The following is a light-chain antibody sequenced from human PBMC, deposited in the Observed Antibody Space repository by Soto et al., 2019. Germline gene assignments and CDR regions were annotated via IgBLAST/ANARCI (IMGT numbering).Light chain of an antibody. V-gene: IGLV1-40*01. Sequence: QSVLTQPPSVSGAPGQRVTISCTGSSSNIGSGYDVHWYQQLPGTAPKLLIYGNTNRPSGVPDRFSGPKSGTSASLAITGLQAEDEADYYCQSYDSSLSDWVFGGGTKLPVL. CDR3: QSYDSSLSDWV. J-gene: IGLJ3*02. CDR1: SSNIGSGYD. CDR2: GNT.